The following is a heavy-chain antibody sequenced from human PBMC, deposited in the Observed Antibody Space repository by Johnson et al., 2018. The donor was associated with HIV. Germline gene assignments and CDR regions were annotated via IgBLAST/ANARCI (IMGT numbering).Heavy chain of an antibody. J-gene: IGHJ3*02. D-gene: IGHD1-26*01. CDR1: GFTFSSYA. CDR2: ISYDGTDK. CDR3: AKPLHSGSYWAAFDI. Sequence: QMLLVESGGGLVKPGGSLRLSSAASGFTFSSYAMHWVRQAPGRGLEWVAVISYDGTDKYYADSVKGRFTISRDNAKNSLYLQMNSLRAEDTALYYCAKPLHSGSYWAAFDIWGQGTMVTVSS. V-gene: IGHV3-30*04.